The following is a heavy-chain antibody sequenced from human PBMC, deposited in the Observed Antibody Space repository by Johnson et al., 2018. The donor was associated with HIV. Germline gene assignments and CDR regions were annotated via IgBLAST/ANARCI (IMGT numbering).Heavy chain of an antibody. CDR3: AKGAQWLVLLDAFDI. CDR1: GFTFNSYP. D-gene: IGHD6-19*01. V-gene: IGHV3-9*01. Sequence: VQLVESGGGVVQPGRSLRLSCAASGFTFNSYPMHWVRQAPGKGLEWVSGISWNSGSIGYADSVKGRFTISRDNAKNSLYLQMNSLRAEETALYYCAKGAQWLVLLDAFDIWGQGTMVTVSS. CDR2: ISWNSGSI. J-gene: IGHJ3*02.